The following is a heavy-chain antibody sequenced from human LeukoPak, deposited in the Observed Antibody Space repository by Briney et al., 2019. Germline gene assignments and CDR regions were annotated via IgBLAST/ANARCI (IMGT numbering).Heavy chain of an antibody. Sequence: SRSLRLSCAASGFTFDDYAMHWVRQAPGKGLEWVSGISWNSGSIGYADSVKGRFTISRDNAKNSLYLQMNSLRAEDTALYYCAKVGGYSYGSYYYYYGMDVWGQGTTVTVSS. D-gene: IGHD5-18*01. CDR3: AKVGGYSYGSYYYYYGMDV. CDR1: GFTFDDYA. V-gene: IGHV3-9*01. J-gene: IGHJ6*02. CDR2: ISWNSGSI.